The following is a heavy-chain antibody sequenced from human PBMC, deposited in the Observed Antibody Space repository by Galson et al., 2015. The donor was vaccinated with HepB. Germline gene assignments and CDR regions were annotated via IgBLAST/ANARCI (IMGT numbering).Heavy chain of an antibody. D-gene: IGHD6-13*01. V-gene: IGHV1-3*01. CDR2: INAGNGNT. CDR3: ARDKSSSWYGGWFDP. J-gene: IGHJ5*02. CDR1: GYTFTSYA. Sequence: SVKVSCKASGYTFTSYAMHWVRQAPGQRLEWMGWINAGNGNTKYSQKFQGRVTITRDTSASTAYMELSSLRSEDTAVYYCARDKSSSWYGGWFDPWGQGTLVTVSS.